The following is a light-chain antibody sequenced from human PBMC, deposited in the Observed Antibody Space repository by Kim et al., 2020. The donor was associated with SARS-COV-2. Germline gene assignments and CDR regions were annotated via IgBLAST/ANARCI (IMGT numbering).Light chain of an antibody. J-gene: IGLJ3*02. V-gene: IGLV2-8*01. Sequence: GQSGTIACAGTSSDVGEYPFVSWYQQHPFKAPKLIIYEVNKRPSGVPDRFSGSKSGNTASLTVSGLQAEDEADYYCSSYAGSNILVFGGGTQLTVL. CDR3: SSYAGSNILV. CDR1: SSDVGEYPF. CDR2: EVN.